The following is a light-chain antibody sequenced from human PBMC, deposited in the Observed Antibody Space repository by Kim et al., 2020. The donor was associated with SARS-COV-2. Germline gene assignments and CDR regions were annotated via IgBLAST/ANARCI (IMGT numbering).Light chain of an antibody. CDR1: QSVSRY. CDR2: DAS. V-gene: IGKV3-11*01. Sequence: VLTQSPATLSLSPGERATLSCRASQSVSRYLAWYQHKPGQAPRLLIYDASNRATGIPARFSGSGSGTDFTLTISSLEPEDFAVYYCLQRTYWPTFGGGTKVDIK. CDR3: LQRTYWPT. J-gene: IGKJ4*01.